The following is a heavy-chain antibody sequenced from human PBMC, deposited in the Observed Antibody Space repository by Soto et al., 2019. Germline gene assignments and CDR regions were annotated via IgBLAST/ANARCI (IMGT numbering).Heavy chain of an antibody. CDR2: IYWDDDK. V-gene: IGHV2-5*02. D-gene: IGHD5-18*01. CDR1: GFSLSTNGVG. Sequence: QITLKESGPTLVKPTQTLTLTCSFSGFSLSTNGVGVGWIRQPPGKALEWLALIYWDDDKRYSPSLKTRLTITKATSQNQVVLTLTNMDPLDTATYYCAHKPYSFRWAVAYWGQGALVTVSS. J-gene: IGHJ4*02. CDR3: AHKPYSFRWAVAY.